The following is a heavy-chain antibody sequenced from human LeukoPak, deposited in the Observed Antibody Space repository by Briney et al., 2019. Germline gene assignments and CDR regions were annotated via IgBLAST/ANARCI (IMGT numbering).Heavy chain of an antibody. D-gene: IGHD4/OR15-4a*01. CDR1: GYSFNTYW. CDR2: IYPSDSDT. J-gene: IGHJ4*02. CDR3: ARWLGGANVDY. V-gene: IGHV5-51*01. Sequence: GESLKISCNSSGYSFNTYWIAWVRQMPGKGLEWMGIIYPSDSDTRYSPSFQGQVTISADKSISTAYLQWSSLKASDTAMYYCARWLGGANVDYWGQGTLVTVSS.